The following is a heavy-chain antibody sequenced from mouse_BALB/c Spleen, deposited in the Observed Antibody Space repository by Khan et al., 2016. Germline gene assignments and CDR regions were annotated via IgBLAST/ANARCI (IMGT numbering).Heavy chain of an antibody. D-gene: IGHD2-2*01. J-gene: IGHJ4*01. Sequence: QIQLVQSGPELKKPGETVRISCKASGYTFTTAGMQWVQKMPGKGLKWIGWINTHYGVPKYAEDFKGRFAFSLETSASTAYLQISNLKNEDTATXFCARYGYDVEDYWGQGTSVTVSS. CDR2: INTHYGVP. CDR3: ARYGYDVEDY. V-gene: IGHV9-4*02. CDR1: GYTFTTAG.